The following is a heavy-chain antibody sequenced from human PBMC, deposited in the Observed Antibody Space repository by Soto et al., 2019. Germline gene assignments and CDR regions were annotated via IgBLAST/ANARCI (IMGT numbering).Heavy chain of an antibody. D-gene: IGHD3-9*01. CDR2: IIPIFGAA. Sequence: QVQLVQSGAEVKKPGSSVKVSCKASGGTFSSYAITWVRQAPGQGLEWMGGIIPIFGAANYAQKFQGRVRFTADESTSTAYMELSSLRSQDTAVYYCASAGPGLDDDILPGYLNWFDPWGQGTLVTVSS. V-gene: IGHV1-69*12. CDR3: ASAGPGLDDDILPGYLNWFDP. J-gene: IGHJ5*02. CDR1: GGTFSSYA.